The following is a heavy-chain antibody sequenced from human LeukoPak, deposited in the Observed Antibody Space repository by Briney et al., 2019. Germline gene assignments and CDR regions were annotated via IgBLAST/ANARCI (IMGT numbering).Heavy chain of an antibody. CDR1: GFTFSTYT. D-gene: IGHD5-18*01. V-gene: IGHV3-7*05. Sequence: GGSLRLSCAASGFTFSTYTMNWVRPAPGKGLESVANIKQDGSQIHYVDSVKGRFTISRDNAQNSVYLQMNSLRVEDTAVYYCARDSGEYSFGGFWYFDVWGRGTLVTVSS. CDR3: ARDSGEYSFGGFWYFDV. CDR2: IKQDGSQI. J-gene: IGHJ2*01.